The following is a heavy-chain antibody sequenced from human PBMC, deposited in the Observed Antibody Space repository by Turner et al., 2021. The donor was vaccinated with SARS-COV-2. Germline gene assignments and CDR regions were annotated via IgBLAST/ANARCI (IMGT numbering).Heavy chain of an antibody. Sequence: QVQLVESGGGVVQPGRSLRLSCAASGFTFSSYAMHWVRQAPGKGLEWVAVISYDGSNKFYADSVKGRFTISRDNSKNMLYLQMNSLRGEDTAVYYCARDQEGWKFDYWGQGTLVTVSS. CDR2: ISYDGSNK. D-gene: IGHD1-1*01. J-gene: IGHJ4*02. CDR3: ARDQEGWKFDY. CDR1: GFTFSSYA. V-gene: IGHV3-30*04.